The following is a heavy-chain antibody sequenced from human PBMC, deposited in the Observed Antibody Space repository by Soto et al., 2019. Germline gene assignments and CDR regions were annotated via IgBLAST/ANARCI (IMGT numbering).Heavy chain of an antibody. V-gene: IGHV3-30*18. CDR3: AKSGYCSSTSSLAGWFDP. CDR2: ISYDGSNK. Sequence: QVQLVESGGGVVQPGRSLRLSCAASGFTFSSYGMHWVRQAPGKGLEWVAVISYDGSNKYYADSVKGRFTISRDNSKNTLYLQMNSLRAEDTAVYYCAKSGYCSSTSSLAGWFDPWGQETLVTVSS. J-gene: IGHJ5*02. D-gene: IGHD2-2*01. CDR1: GFTFSSYG.